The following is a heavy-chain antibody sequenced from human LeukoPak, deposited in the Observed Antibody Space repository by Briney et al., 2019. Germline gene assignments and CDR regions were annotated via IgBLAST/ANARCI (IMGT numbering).Heavy chain of an antibody. Sequence: ASVKVSCKASGYTFTSYDINYVRQATGQGLEWMGWMSPNSAIAGYAQKFHGRVTMTRNTSISTAYMELSSLTSEDTAVYYCARDPVIGATSRRVHGGLDYWGQGTLVTVSS. V-gene: IGHV1-8*01. CDR1: GYTFTSYD. J-gene: IGHJ4*02. CDR3: ARDPVIGATSRRVHGGLDY. CDR2: MSPNSAIA. D-gene: IGHD2-21*01.